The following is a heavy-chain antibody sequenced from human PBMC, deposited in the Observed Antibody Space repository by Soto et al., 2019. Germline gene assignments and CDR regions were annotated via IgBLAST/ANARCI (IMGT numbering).Heavy chain of an antibody. CDR3: TQDLYTSGWYNYFDP. D-gene: IGHD6-19*01. CDR1: RFTLSNCG. Sequence: QVQLVESGGGVVQPGGSLILSCAASRFTLSNCGMHWVRQAPGRGLEWVAMISYDGNEKHYIDSVKGRFTISRDDSKNTLYLQINSLRPEDTAVYYCTQDLYTSGWYNYFDPWGQGILVTASS. V-gene: IGHV3-30*18. J-gene: IGHJ5*02. CDR2: ISYDGNEK.